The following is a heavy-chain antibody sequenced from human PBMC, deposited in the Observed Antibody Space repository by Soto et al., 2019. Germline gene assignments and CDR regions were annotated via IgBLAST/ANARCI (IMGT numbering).Heavy chain of an antibody. D-gene: IGHD3-16*01. CDR3: ARGARIHRVPLTGCDP. CDR2: INSDGSST. J-gene: IGHJ5*02. CDR1: GFTFSSYW. V-gene: IGHV3-74*01. Sequence: EVQLVESGGGLVQPGGSLRLSCAASGFTFSSYWMHWVRQAPGKGLVWVTRINSDGSSTSYADSVKGRFTISRDNAKNTLYLERNSLRAEDTAVYYCARGARIHRVPLTGCDPGGQGTLVTASS.